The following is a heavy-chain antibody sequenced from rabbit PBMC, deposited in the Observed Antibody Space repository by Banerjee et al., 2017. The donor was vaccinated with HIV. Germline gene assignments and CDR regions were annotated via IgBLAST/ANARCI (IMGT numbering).Heavy chain of an antibody. D-gene: IGHD8-1*01. CDR1: GFTLSSYW. CDR2: IYTGSGST. J-gene: IGHJ3*01. V-gene: IGHV1S45*01. Sequence: QQQLEESGGDLVKPEGSLTLTCTASGFTLSSYWICWVRQAPGKGLEWIACIYTGSGSTYYASWAKGRFTISKTSSTTVTLQMTSLTAADTATYFCARSVSYYFTTRMDLWGPGTLVTVS. CDR3: ARSVSYYFTTRMDL.